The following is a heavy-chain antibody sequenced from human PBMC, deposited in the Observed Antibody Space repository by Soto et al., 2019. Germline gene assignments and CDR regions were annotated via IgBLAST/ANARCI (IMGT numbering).Heavy chain of an antibody. D-gene: IGHD5-18*01. Sequence: PSETLSLTCTVSGGSISNYYWNWIRQSPGKGLEWIGYIYSSGSTHCNPSLQNRVTISIDTSKNQVSLKVNSVTAADTAVYYCARDHPHSYGVYYFDYWGQGTPVTVSS. CDR2: IYSSGST. CDR3: ARDHPHSYGVYYFDY. CDR1: GGSISNYY. J-gene: IGHJ4*02. V-gene: IGHV4-59*01.